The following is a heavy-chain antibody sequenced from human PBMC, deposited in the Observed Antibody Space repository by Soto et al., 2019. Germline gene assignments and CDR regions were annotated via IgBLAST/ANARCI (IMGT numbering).Heavy chain of an antibody. CDR1: GFTFSSYS. D-gene: IGHD2-2*01. CDR3: ARDHIVVVPAAIGDYYYYYMDV. V-gene: IGHV3-21*01. CDR2: ISSSSSYI. Sequence: GGSLRLSCAASGFTFSSYSMNWVRQAPGKGLEWVSSISSSSSYIYYADSVKGRFTISRDNAKNSLYLQMNSLRAEDTAVYYCARDHIVVVPAAIGDYYYYYMDVWGKGTTVTVSS. J-gene: IGHJ6*03.